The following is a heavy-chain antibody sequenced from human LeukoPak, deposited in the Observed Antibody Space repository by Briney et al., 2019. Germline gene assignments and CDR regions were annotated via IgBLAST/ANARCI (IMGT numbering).Heavy chain of an antibody. CDR1: GASISSYY. V-gene: IGHV4-59*01. J-gene: IGHJ4*02. CDR3: ARHEIHYGDYDY. D-gene: IGHD4-17*01. Sequence: KPSETLSLTCTVSGASISSYYWSWIRQPPGKGLEWIGYIYYSGSTNYNPSLKSRVTFSVDTSKNQFSLKLISVTAADTAVYYCARHEIHYGDYDYRGQGTLVTVSS. CDR2: IYYSGST.